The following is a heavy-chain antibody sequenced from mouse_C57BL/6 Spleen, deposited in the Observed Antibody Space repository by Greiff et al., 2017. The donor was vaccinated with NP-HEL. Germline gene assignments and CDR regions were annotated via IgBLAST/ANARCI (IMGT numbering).Heavy chain of an antibody. J-gene: IGHJ1*03. D-gene: IGHD1-1*01. Sequence: VQLVESGAELVKPGASVKISCKASGYAFSSYWMNWVKQRPGKGLEWIGQIYPGDGDTNYNGKFKGKATLTADKSSSTAYMQLSSLTSEDSAVYFCAKYYYGRGYFDVWGTGTTVTVSS. V-gene: IGHV1-80*01. CDR3: AKYYYGRGYFDV. CDR2: IYPGDGDT. CDR1: GYAFSSYW.